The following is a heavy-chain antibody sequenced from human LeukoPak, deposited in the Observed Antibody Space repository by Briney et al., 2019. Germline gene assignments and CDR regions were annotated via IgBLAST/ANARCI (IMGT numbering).Heavy chain of an antibody. CDR3: ARSDRSGFYFDDY. D-gene: IGHD3-22*01. CDR1: GYTFTSYA. V-gene: IGHV1-18*01. CDR2: ISAYNGNT. Sequence: ASVKVCCKASGYTFTSYAISWVRQAPGQGLEWMGWISAYNGNTNYAQKIQGRVTMTTDTSTSTAYMELRSLRSDDTAVYYCARSDRSGFYFDDYWGQGTLVTVSS. J-gene: IGHJ4*02.